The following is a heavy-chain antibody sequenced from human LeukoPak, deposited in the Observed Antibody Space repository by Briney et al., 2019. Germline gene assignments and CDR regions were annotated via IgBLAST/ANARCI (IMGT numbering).Heavy chain of an antibody. J-gene: IGHJ4*02. Sequence: PGGSLRLSCAASGFTFSSSPMSWVRQAPGKGLEWVSGISDSGGNTYYADSVKGRFTISRDNSKNTLYLQMNSLRAEDTAVYYCAKSATLTGSFWAFFDYWGQGTLVTVSS. V-gene: IGHV3-23*01. CDR2: ISDSGGNT. CDR3: AKSATLTGSFWAFFDY. CDR1: GFTFSSSP. D-gene: IGHD3-9*01.